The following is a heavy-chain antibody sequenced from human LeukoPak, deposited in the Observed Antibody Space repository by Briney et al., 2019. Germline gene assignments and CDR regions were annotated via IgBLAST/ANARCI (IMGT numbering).Heavy chain of an antibody. V-gene: IGHV5-51*01. CDR1: GYSFTSYW. CDR3: ARQTVGEYYDILTGSGFDY. Sequence: GESLQISCKGSGYSFTSYWIGWVRQLPGKGVEWMGIIYPGDSDTRYSPSFQGQVTISADKSISTAYLQWSSLKASDTAMYYCARQTVGEYYDILTGSGFDYWGQGTLVTVSS. D-gene: IGHD3-9*01. CDR2: IYPGDSDT. J-gene: IGHJ4*02.